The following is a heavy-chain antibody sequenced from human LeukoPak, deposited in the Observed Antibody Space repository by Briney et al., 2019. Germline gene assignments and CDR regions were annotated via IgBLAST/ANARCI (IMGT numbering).Heavy chain of an antibody. D-gene: IGHD3-22*01. V-gene: IGHV4-59*01. J-gene: IGHJ4*02. CDR3: ARLRLFPDYFDY. CDR2: ISYSGST. Sequence: SETLSLTCTVSGASISRYYWSWIRQPPGKGLEWIGSISYSGSTNYNPSLKSRVTISVVTSKNQFSLKLSSVTAADTAVYYCARLRLFPDYFDYWGQGTLVTVSS. CDR1: GASISRYY.